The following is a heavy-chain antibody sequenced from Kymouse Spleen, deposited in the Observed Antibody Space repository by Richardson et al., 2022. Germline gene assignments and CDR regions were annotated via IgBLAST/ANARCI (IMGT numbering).Heavy chain of an antibody. D-gene: IGHD6-13*01. CDR3: ARDGYSSSWPFDY. Sequence: EVQLVESGGGLVKPGGSLRLSCAASGFTFSSYSMNWVRQAPGKGLEWVSSISSSSSYIYYADSVKGRFTISRDNAKNSLYLQMNSLRAEDTAVYYCARDGYSSSWPFDYWGQGTLVTVSS. CDR1: GFTFSSYS. V-gene: IGHV3-21*03. J-gene: IGHJ4*02. CDR2: ISSSSSYI.